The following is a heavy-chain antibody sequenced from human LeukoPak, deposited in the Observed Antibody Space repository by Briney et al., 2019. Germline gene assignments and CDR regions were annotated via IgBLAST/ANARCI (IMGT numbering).Heavy chain of an antibody. CDR1: GYTFTSYA. CDR3: ARAGYYYDSSAYPYGY. J-gene: IGHJ4*02. CDR2: INVGNGNT. Sequence: ASVKVSCKASGYTFTSYAIHWVRQAPGQRLEWMGWINVGNGNTKYSQKFQGRVTITRDTSASTAYMELSSLRSEDTAVYYCARAGYYYDSSAYPYGYWGQGTLVIVSS. V-gene: IGHV1-3*01. D-gene: IGHD3-22*01.